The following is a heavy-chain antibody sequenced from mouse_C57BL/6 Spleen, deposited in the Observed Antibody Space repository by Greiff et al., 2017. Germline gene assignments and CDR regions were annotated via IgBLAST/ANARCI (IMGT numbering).Heavy chain of an antibody. Sequence: EVQVVESGGGLVKPGGSLKLSCAASGFTFSDYGMHWVRQAPAKGLEWVAYISSGSSTIYYADTVKGRFTISRDNAKNTPFLQMTSLRSEDTAMYYYASAVYYGSSPAWFAYWGQGTLVTVSA. J-gene: IGHJ3*01. D-gene: IGHD1-1*01. CDR2: ISSGSSTI. CDR3: ASAVYYGSSPAWFAY. CDR1: GFTFSDYG. V-gene: IGHV5-17*01.